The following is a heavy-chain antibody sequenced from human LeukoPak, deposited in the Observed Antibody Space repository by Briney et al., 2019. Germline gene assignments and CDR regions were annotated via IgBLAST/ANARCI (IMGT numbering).Heavy chain of an antibody. D-gene: IGHD3-3*01. Sequence: ASVKVSCKASRYTFTSYDIYGVRQDTGQRREWMGWMNPNSGNTGYAQKLQGRVTMTRNTSISTAYMELSSLTSEDTAVYYCARGYVPRGLRDLFIFGVVSSNWFDPWGQGTLVTVSS. J-gene: IGHJ5*02. CDR1: RYTFTSYD. CDR2: MNPNSGNT. CDR3: ARGYVPRGLRDLFIFGVVSSNWFDP. V-gene: IGHV1-8*01.